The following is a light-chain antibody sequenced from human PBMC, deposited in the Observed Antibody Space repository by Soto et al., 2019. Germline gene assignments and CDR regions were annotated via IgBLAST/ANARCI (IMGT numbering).Light chain of an antibody. V-gene: IGKV3-15*01. CDR3: QQYNRWPRA. Sequence: EIVLTQSPATLSVSPGERATLSCRASQSFSSNLAWYQQKPGQAPRLLIYGASTRATGIPATFSGSGSGTDFTLTISSLQSEDFAVYYCQQYNRWPRAFGQGTKVDIK. CDR2: GAS. J-gene: IGKJ1*01. CDR1: QSFSSN.